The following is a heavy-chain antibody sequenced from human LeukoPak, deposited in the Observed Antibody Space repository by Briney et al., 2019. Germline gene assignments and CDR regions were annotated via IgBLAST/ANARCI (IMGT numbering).Heavy chain of an antibody. CDR1: GYTFTSYG. CDR3: ARGRRSGVAGTGNGDAFDI. V-gene: IGHV1-18*01. D-gene: IGHD6-19*01. J-gene: IGHJ3*02. CDR2: ISAYNGNT. Sequence: GASVKVSCKASGYTFTSYGISWVRQAPGQGLEWMGWISAYNGNTYYAQKLQGRVTMTTDTSTSTAYMELRSLRSDDTAVYYCARGRRSGVAGTGNGDAFDIWGQGTMVTVSS.